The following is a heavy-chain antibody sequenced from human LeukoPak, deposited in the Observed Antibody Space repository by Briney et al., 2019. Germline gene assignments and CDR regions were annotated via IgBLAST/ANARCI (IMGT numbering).Heavy chain of an antibody. V-gene: IGHV3-21*01. CDR3: ARDFYDRSGYNRFDY. D-gene: IGHD3-22*01. J-gene: IGHJ4*02. CDR1: GFTFSTYT. CDR2: ISSSSTYI. Sequence: GGSLRLSCAASGFTFSTYTMNWVRQAPGKGLEWVSSISSSSTYIYYADSMKGRFTISRDNAKNSLYLQMNSLRAEDTAVYYCARDFYDRSGYNRFDYWGQGTLVTVSS.